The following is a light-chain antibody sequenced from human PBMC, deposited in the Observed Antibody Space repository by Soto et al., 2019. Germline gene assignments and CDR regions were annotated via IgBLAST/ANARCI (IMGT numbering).Light chain of an antibody. V-gene: IGLV2-8*01. CDR3: ISYAGSSIWV. J-gene: IGLJ3*02. CDR2: EVS. CDR1: SSDVGAYNY. Sequence: QSALTQPPSASGSPGQSVTISCTGTSSDVGAYNYVSWYQQHPGKAPKLMIYEVSKRPSGVPDRFSGSKSGNTASLTVSGLQAEDEAAYYCISYAGSSIWVFGGGTKLTVL.